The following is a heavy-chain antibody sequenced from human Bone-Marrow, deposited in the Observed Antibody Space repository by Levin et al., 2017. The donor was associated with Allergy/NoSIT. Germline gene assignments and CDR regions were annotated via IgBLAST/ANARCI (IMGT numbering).Heavy chain of an antibody. V-gene: IGHV3-7*02. D-gene: IGHD2-8*01. CDR3: ARNGAWSFEF. J-gene: IGHJ4*02. Sequence: GESLKISCASSGFTFSGYWMAWVRQAPGKGLEWVANINRDGGDGYYVDSVKGRFTISRDNARNSLDLQMNSLRVEDTAVCYWARNGAWSFEFWGQGTLVTVSS. CDR1: GFTFSGYW. CDR2: INRDGGDG.